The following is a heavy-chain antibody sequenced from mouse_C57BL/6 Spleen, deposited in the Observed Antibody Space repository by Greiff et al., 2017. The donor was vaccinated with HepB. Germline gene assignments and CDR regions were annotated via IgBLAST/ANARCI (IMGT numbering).Heavy chain of an antibody. J-gene: IGHJ3*01. V-gene: IGHV1-55*01. D-gene: IGHD1-1*01. CDR1: GYTFTSYW. CDR3: AREGNYYGSSYQAWFAY. CDR2: IYPGSGST. Sequence: QVQLQQPGAELVKPGASVKMSCKASGYTFTSYWITWVKQRPGQGLEWIGDIYPGSGSTNYNEKFKSKATLTVDTSSSTAYMQLSSLTSEDSAVYYCAREGNYYGSSYQAWFAYWGQGTLVTVSA.